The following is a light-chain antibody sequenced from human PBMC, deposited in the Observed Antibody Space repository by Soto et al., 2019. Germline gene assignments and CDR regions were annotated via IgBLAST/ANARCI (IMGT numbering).Light chain of an antibody. Sequence: QSVLTQPPSASGTPGQRVTISCSGSTSNIGSNHLYWFQQLPGTAPKLLIFRGTQRSSGVSDRFSGFKSGTSASLAISGLRSEDEADYYCAAWDDTLSGVVFGGGTKLTVL. V-gene: IGLV1-47*01. CDR1: TSNIGSNH. CDR3: AAWDDTLSGVV. J-gene: IGLJ2*01. CDR2: RGT.